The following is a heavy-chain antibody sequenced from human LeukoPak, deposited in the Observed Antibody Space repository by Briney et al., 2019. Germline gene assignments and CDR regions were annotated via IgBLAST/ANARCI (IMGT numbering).Heavy chain of an antibody. CDR1: GFTFSTYS. Sequence: TGGSLRLSCAASGFTFSTYSMNWVRQAPGKGLEWVPYISSSSSSIYYADSVKGRFTISRDNAKNSLYLQMNSLRVEDTAVYYCAREYSSSTGKASDYWGQGTLVTVSS. J-gene: IGHJ4*02. CDR2: ISSSSSSI. V-gene: IGHV3-48*01. D-gene: IGHD6-6*01. CDR3: AREYSSSTGKASDY.